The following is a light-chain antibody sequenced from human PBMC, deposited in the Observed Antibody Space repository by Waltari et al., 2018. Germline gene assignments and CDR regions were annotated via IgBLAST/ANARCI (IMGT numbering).Light chain of an antibody. Sequence: QSALTQPASVSGSPGQSITISCTGTSNDIGDYDYVSWYQQHPGKAPKLMIYAVTRRPSGVPDRFSASKSGNTASLTISGLQAEDEADYYCSSYTASGTLVFGGGTKMTVL. J-gene: IGLJ2*01. CDR3: SSYTASGTLV. V-gene: IGLV2-14*01. CDR1: SNDIGDYDY. CDR2: AVT.